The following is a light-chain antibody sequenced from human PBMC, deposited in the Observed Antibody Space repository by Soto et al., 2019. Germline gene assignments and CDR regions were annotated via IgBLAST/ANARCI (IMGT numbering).Light chain of an antibody. CDR2: LNSDGSH. Sequence: QSVLIQSPSASASLGASVKLTCALSSGHSSYAIAWHQQQPEKGPRALMKLNSDGSHTRGDGIPDRFSGSSSGAERYLTISSLQSEDEADYYCQTWGTGILVFGGGTKLTVL. V-gene: IGLV4-69*01. CDR1: SGHSSYA. CDR3: QTWGTGILV. J-gene: IGLJ3*02.